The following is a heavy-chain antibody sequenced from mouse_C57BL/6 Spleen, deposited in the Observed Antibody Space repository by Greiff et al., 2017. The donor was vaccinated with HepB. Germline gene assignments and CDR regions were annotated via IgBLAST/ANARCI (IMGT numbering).Heavy chain of an antibody. D-gene: IGHD1-1*01. Sequence: QVQLQQSGAELVKPGASVKISCKASGYAFSSYWMNWVKQRPGKGLEWIGQIYPGDGDTNYNGKFKGKATLTADKSSSTAYMQLSSLTSEDSAVYFCARLGYYGSRNFDVWGTGTTVTVSS. V-gene: IGHV1-80*01. CDR2: IYPGDGDT. CDR1: GYAFSSYW. CDR3: ARLGYYGSRNFDV. J-gene: IGHJ1*03.